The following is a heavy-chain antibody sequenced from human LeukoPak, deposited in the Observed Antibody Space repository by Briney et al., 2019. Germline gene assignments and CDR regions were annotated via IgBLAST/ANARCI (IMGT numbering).Heavy chain of an antibody. J-gene: IGHJ4*02. D-gene: IGHD3-22*01. CDR3: ARRAGYDSDGYPEPFDY. V-gene: IGHV5-51*01. CDR2: IYPDDSDT. Sequence: GESLKISCKGGGYSFTNYWIVWVRQMPGKGLEWMGIIYPDDSDTRYGPSFQGQVTTSADKSINTAYLQWSSLKASDTAIYYCARRAGYDSDGYPEPFDYWGQGTLVTVSS. CDR1: GYSFTNYW.